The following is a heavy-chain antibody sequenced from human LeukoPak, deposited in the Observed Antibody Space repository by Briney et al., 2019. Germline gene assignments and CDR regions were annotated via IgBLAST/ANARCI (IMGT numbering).Heavy chain of an antibody. CDR1: GGSISTYY. CDR3: ARLHPGGGDDY. J-gene: IGHJ4*02. Sequence: SETLSLTCTVSGGSISTYYWSWIRQPPGKGLEWIGYIYNSGSTNYNPSLKSRVTISVDTSKKQFSLKLSSVTAADTAVYYCARLHPGGGDDYWGQGILVTVSS. D-gene: IGHD2-8*02. CDR2: IYNSGST. V-gene: IGHV4-59*08.